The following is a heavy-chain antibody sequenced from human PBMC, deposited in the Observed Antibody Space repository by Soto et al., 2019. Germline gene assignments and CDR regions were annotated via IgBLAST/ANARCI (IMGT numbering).Heavy chain of an antibody. D-gene: IGHD2-2*01. CDR2: ISSSSSYI. CDR1: GFTFSSYS. Sequence: EVQLVESGGGLVKPGGSLRLSFAASGFTFSSYSMNWVRQAPGKGLEWVSSISSSSSYIYYADSVKGRFTISRDNAKNSLYLQMNSLRAEDTAVYYCAREGMLVPAAMWYYYYGMDVWGQGTTVTVSS. V-gene: IGHV3-21*01. CDR3: AREGMLVPAAMWYYYYGMDV. J-gene: IGHJ6*02.